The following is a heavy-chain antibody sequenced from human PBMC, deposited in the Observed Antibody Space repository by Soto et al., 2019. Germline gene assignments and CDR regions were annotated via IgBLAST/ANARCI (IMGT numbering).Heavy chain of an antibody. J-gene: IGHJ3*01. Sequence: EVQLVESGGGLVQPGESLRLSCAASGFTFSYYWMHWVRQAPGKGLVWVSRIHSDGSSTTYADSVKGRLTISRDNARNTVYLQMNSLRVEDTAVYYCARGDRGAFDLWGQGTVVTVSS. CDR3: ARGDRGAFDL. V-gene: IGHV3-74*02. D-gene: IGHD1-26*01. CDR2: IHSDGSST. CDR1: GFTFSYYW.